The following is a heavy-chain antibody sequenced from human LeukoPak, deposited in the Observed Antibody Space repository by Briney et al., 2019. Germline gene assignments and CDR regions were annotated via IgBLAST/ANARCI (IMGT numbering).Heavy chain of an antibody. CDR3: AKEFQMYDILTGYRGPYFDY. J-gene: IGHJ4*02. CDR1: GFPFSSYG. V-gene: IGHV3-30*02. Sequence: PGGSLRLSCAASGFPFSSYGMHWVRQAPGKGLEWVAFIRYDGSNKYYADSVKGRFTISRDNSKNTLYLQMNSLRAEDTAVYYCAKEFQMYDILTGYRGPYFDYWGQGTLVTVSS. D-gene: IGHD3-9*01. CDR2: IRYDGSNK.